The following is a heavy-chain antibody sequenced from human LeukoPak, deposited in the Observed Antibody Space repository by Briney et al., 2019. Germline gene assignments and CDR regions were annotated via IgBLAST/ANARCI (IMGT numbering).Heavy chain of an antibody. V-gene: IGHV4-4*07. Sequence: SETLSLTCTVSGGSISSYYWSWIRQPPGKGLEWIGRIYTSGSTNYNPSLKSRVTMSVDTSKNQFSLKLSSVTAADTAVYYCARDRVPSSEDWIDYWGQGTLVTVSS. CDR1: GGSISSYY. J-gene: IGHJ4*02. CDR3: ARDRVPSSEDWIDY. D-gene: IGHD2-15*01. CDR2: IYTSGST.